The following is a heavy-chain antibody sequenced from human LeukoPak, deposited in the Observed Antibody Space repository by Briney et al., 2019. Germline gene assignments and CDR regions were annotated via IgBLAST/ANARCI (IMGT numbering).Heavy chain of an antibody. CDR2: IYAGGTT. CDR1: TFTVSNNY. V-gene: IGHV3-66*01. CDR3: ARGVEMATKVGTFDI. J-gene: IGHJ3*02. D-gene: IGHD5-24*01. Sequence: TGGSLRLSCAASTFTVSNNYMSWVRQAPGKGLEWVSVIYAGGTTYYADSVRGRFSISRDNSKNTVYLQMNSLRAEDTAVYYCARGVEMATKVGTFDIWGQGTMVTVSS.